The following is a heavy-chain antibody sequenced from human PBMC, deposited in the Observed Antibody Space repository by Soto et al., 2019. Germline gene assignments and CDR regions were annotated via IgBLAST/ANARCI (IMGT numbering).Heavy chain of an antibody. CDR1: GDSVSSNSAA. Sequence: SQTLSLTCAISGDSVSSNSAAWNWIRQSSSRGLEWLGRTSYRSKWDHDYAVSVKSRININADTSKNQFALQLNSVTPEDTAVYYCARGGGNGMDVWGQGTTVTVSS. D-gene: IGHD3-3*01. CDR2: TSYRSKWDH. J-gene: IGHJ6*02. V-gene: IGHV6-1*01. CDR3: ARGGGNGMDV.